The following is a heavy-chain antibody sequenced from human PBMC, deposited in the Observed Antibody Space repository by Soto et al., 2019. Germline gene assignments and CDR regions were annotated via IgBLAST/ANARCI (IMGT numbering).Heavy chain of an antibody. CDR3: ASGPYSTYPYLDY. J-gene: IGHJ4*02. CDR2: INHSGST. Sequence: PSETLSLTCAVYGGSFSGYYWSWIRQPPGKGLEWIGEINHSGSTNYNPSLKSRVTISVDTSKNQFSLKLSSVTAADTAVYYCASGPYSTYPYLDYWGQGTLVTVSS. V-gene: IGHV4-34*01. CDR1: GGSFSGYY. D-gene: IGHD6-13*01.